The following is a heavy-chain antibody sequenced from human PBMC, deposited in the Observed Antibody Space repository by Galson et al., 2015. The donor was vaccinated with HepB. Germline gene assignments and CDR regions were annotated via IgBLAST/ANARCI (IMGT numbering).Heavy chain of an antibody. CDR1: GFTFSRHG. V-gene: IGHV3-33*01. Sequence: SLRLSCAASGFTFSRHGMHWVRQTPGKGLEWLALIWHDRSNKHYADSVRGRFTISRDNSKNTLYLQMNSLRAEDTAKYYCAREDPNVAVAVLDYWGQGTLVTVSS. CDR2: IWHDRSNK. D-gene: IGHD6-19*01. CDR3: AREDPNVAVAVLDY. J-gene: IGHJ4*02.